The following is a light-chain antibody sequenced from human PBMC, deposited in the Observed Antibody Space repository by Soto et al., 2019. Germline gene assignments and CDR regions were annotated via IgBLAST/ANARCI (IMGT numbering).Light chain of an antibody. CDR1: SSDVGGYNY. CDR2: DVS. Sequence: QSALTQPRSVSGSPGQSVTISCTGTSSDVGGYNYVSWYQQHPGKAPKLMIYDVSKRPSGVPDRFSGSKSGNTASLTISGLQAEDEADYYCCSYAGSYTWVFGGGTKPTGL. V-gene: IGLV2-11*01. CDR3: CSYAGSYTWV. J-gene: IGLJ3*02.